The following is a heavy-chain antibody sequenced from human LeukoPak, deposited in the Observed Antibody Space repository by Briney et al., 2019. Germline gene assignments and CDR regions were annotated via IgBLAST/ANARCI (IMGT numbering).Heavy chain of an antibody. CDR3: AKVHSSGWVFDP. CDR1: GATFSSYA. J-gene: IGHJ5*02. V-gene: IGHV3-23*01. D-gene: IGHD6-19*01. Sequence: PGGSLRLSCAASGATFSSYAMSWVRQAPGKGLEWVSGITGSGGSTYYADSVKGRFTISRDNSKNTLYLQMNSLRAEDTAVYYCAKVHSSGWVFDPWGQGTLVTVSS. CDR2: ITGSGGST.